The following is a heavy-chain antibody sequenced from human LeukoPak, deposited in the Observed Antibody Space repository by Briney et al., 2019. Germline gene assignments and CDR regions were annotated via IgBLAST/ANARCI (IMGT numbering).Heavy chain of an antibody. V-gene: IGHV1-2*02. J-gene: IGHJ5*02. CDR2: INPNSGGT. D-gene: IGHD3-10*01. Sequence: ASVKVSCKASGYTSTGYYMHWVRQAPGQGLEWMGWINPNSGGTNYAQKFQGRVTTTRDTSISTAYMELSRLRSDDTAVYYCARVYSRAGSGSYLSTPIDPWGQGTLVTVSS. CDR1: GYTSTGYY. CDR3: ARVYSRAGSGSYLSTPIDP.